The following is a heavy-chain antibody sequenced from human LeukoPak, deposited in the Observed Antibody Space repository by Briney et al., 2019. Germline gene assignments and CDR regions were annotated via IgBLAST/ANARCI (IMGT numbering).Heavy chain of an antibody. CDR2: INHSGST. V-gene: IGHV4-34*01. Sequence: PSETLSLTCAVYGGSFSGYYWSWIRQPPGKGLEWIGEINHSGSTNYNPSLKSRVTISVDTSKNQFSLKLSSVTAADTAVYYCARDRLTPTVRGSLDYWGQGTLVTVSS. CDR3: ARDRLTPTVRGSLDY. D-gene: IGHD3-10*01. CDR1: GGSFSGYY. J-gene: IGHJ4*02.